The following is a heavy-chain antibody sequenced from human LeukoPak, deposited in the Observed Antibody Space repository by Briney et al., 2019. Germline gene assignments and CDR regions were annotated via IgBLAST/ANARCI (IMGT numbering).Heavy chain of an antibody. CDR1: GGSTSSSSYY. CDR3: ARGRLFCSGGSCYRYGFDY. D-gene: IGHD2-15*01. V-gene: IGHV4-39*07. J-gene: IGHJ4*02. Sequence: SETLSLTCTVSGGSTSSSSYYWGWIRQPPGTGLEWIGSIYYSGSTYYNPSLKSRVTMSVDKSKNQFSLKLSSVTAADTAVYYCARGRLFCSGGSCYRYGFDYWGQGTLVTVSS. CDR2: IYYSGST.